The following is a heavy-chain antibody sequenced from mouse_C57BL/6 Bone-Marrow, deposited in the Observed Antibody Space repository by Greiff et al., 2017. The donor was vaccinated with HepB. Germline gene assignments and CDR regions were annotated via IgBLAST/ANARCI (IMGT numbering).Heavy chain of an antibody. D-gene: IGHD1-1*01. CDR3: ASLRGAMDY. V-gene: IGHV1-69*01. CDR2: IDPSDSYT. J-gene: IGHJ4*01. CDR1: GYTFTSYW. Sequence: QVQLQQSGAELARPGASVKLSCKASGYTFTSYWMHWVKQRPGQGLEWIGEIDPSDSYTNYNQKFKGKSTLTVDKSSSTAYMQLSSLTSEDSAVYYCASLRGAMDYWGQGTSVTVSS.